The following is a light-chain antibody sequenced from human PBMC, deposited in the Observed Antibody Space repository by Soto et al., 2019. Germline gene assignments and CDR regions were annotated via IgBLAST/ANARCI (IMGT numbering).Light chain of an antibody. CDR2: DVS. V-gene: IGLV2-11*01. CDR1: SSDVGGYDF. Sequence: QSALTQPRSVSGSPGQSVTISCTGTSSDVGGYDFVSWYQQHPGKAPKLMISDVSKRPSGVPDRFSGSKSGNTASLTISGLQAEDEAHYYCCSYAGDLALFGGGTKLTVL. CDR3: CSYAGDLAL. J-gene: IGLJ2*01.